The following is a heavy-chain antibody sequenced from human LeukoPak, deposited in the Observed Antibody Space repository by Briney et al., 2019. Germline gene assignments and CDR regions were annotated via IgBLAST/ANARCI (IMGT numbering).Heavy chain of an antibody. CDR3: AREGSAMVTPMFDY. CDR2: ISYDGSNK. V-gene: IGHV3-30*04. CDR1: GFTFSSYA. D-gene: IGHD5-18*01. Sequence: GGSLRLSCAASGFTFSSYAMHWVRQAPGKGLEWVAVISYDGSNKYYADSMKGRFTISRDNSKNTLYLQMNSLRAEDTAVYYCAREGSAMVTPMFDYWGQGTLVTVSS. J-gene: IGHJ4*02.